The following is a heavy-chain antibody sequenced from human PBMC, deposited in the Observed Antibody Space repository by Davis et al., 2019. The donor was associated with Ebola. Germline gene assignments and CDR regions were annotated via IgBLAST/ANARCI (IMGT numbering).Heavy chain of an antibody. J-gene: IGHJ4*02. CDR1: GFSLSTSGMG. Sequence: SGPTLVKPTQTLTLTCTFSGFSLSTSGMGVGWIRQPPGKALEWLALIYWDDDKRYRPSLKSRLTITKDTSKNQVVLTMTNMDPVDTASYYCAHTYFYDSFDYPQKTFDYWGQGALVTVSS. D-gene: IGHD3-22*01. CDR3: AHTYFYDSFDYPQKTFDY. V-gene: IGHV2-5*02. CDR2: IYWDDDK.